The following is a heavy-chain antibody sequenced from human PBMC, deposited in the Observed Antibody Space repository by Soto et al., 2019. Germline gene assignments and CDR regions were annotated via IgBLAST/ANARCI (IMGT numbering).Heavy chain of an antibody. V-gene: IGHV4-59*12. CDR2: IHHSGST. Sequence: PSETLSLTCTVSGDSISSYSWSWIRQPPGKGLEWIGYIHHSGSTYYNPSLKSRVTISVDRSKNQFSLKLSSVTAEDTAVYYCAKDSYQDYYDSTAPFDYWGQGTLVPVSP. J-gene: IGHJ4*02. CDR3: AKDSYQDYYDSTAPFDY. D-gene: IGHD3-22*01. CDR1: GDSISSYS.